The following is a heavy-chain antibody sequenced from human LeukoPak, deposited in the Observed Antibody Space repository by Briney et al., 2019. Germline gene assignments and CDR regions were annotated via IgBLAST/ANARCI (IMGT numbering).Heavy chain of an antibody. J-gene: IGHJ6*03. V-gene: IGHV3-48*03. CDR2: ISSSGSTI. CDR3: ARGGVDYYYYMDV. Sequence: PGGSLRLSCAASGFTFSSYEMNWVRQAPGKGLEWVSYISSSGSTIYYADSVKGRFTISRDNAKNSLYLQMNSLRAEDTAVYYCARGGVDYYYYMDVWGKGTTVTVSS. CDR1: GFTFSSYE.